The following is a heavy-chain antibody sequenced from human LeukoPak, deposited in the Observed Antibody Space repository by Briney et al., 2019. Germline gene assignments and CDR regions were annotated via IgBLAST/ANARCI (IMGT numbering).Heavy chain of an antibody. V-gene: IGHV4-39*07. CDR3: TRDVPRSSGYPDN. CDR2: IYYSGST. Sequence: AETLSLTCTVSGGSISSTIYYWGWIRQPPGKGLEWIGYIYYSGSTYYNPSLKNRVAISVDTSKNQFSLTVSSVTAADTAVYYCTRDVPRSSGYPDNWGQGTLVTVSS. CDR1: GGSISSTIYY. J-gene: IGHJ4*02. D-gene: IGHD3-22*01.